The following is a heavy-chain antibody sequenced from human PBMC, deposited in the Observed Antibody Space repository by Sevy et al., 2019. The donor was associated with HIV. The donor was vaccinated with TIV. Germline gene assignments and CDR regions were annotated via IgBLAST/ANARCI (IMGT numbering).Heavy chain of an antibody. J-gene: IGHJ6*02. Sequence: GGSLRLSCSGSGFSFSNSAMNWVHQTPGKGLKYVSAISSDGVSTYYTDSVRGRFTISRDNSKNTLYLQMSSLRVEDTAVYYCVKDPDYNFWRGDYGMDVWGQRTTVTVSS. D-gene: IGHD3-3*01. CDR3: VKDPDYNFWRGDYGMDV. CDR1: GFSFSNSA. V-gene: IGHV3-64D*06. CDR2: ISSDGVST.